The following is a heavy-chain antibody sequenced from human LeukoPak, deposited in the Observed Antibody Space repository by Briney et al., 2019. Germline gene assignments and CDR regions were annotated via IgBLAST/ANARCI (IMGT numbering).Heavy chain of an antibody. V-gene: IGHV3-23*01. CDR2: ISGSGGST. J-gene: IGHJ4*02. D-gene: IGHD3-10*01. CDR3: ARDQGYYASGSYFDQ. CDR1: GFTFSSYA. Sequence: PGGSLRLSWAASGFTFSSYAMSWVRQAPGKGLEWVSAISGSGGSTYYADSVKGRFTISRDNSKNTLYLQMNSLRAEDTAVYYCARDQGYYASGSYFDQWGQGTLVAVSS.